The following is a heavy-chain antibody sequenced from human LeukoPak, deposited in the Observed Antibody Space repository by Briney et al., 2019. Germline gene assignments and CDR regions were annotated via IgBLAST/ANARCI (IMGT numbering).Heavy chain of an antibody. CDR3: AGASSKWELSF. CDR2: YIPMFGTA. D-gene: IGHD1-26*01. CDR1: GCTFSRYA. Sequence: ASVKVSCKASGCTFSRYAISWVRQAPGQGLEWMGGYIPMFGTANYAQNFQNRVTITADESTSTFSMEVSSLRPEDTAVYFCAGASSKWELSFWGQGTLVTVS. J-gene: IGHJ4*02. V-gene: IGHV1-69*13.